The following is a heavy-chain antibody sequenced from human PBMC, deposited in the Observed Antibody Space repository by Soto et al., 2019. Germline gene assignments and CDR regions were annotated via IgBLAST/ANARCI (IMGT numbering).Heavy chain of an antibody. CDR1: GFTVSSNY. Sequence: GESLKISCAASGFTVSSNYMSWVRQAPGKGLEWVSVIYSGGSTYYADSVKGRFTISRHNSKNTLYLQMNSLRAEDTAVYYCASNRYSSCPYYWGQGTLVTVSS. CDR2: IYSGGST. CDR3: ASNRYSSCPYY. V-gene: IGHV3-53*04. J-gene: IGHJ4*02. D-gene: IGHD6-19*01.